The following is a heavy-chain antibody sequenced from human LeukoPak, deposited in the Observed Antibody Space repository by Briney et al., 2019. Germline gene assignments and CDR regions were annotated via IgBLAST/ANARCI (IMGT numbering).Heavy chain of an antibody. Sequence: GGSLRLSCAASGFNFNTYWMNWVRQAPGKGLEWVGIIKEDGSETYYVDSVKGRFTISRDNSKNTLYLQMNSLRAEDTAVYYCARGGRTTISRDAFDIWGQGTMVTVSS. CDR2: IKEDGSET. J-gene: IGHJ3*02. D-gene: IGHD3-9*01. V-gene: IGHV3-7*01. CDR3: ARGGRTTISRDAFDI. CDR1: GFNFNTYW.